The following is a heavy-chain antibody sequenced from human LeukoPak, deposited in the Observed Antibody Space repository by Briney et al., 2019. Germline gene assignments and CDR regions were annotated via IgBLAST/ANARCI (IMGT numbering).Heavy chain of an antibody. CDR3: AVLHYYAMDV. CDR2: ISWNSGTK. V-gene: IGHV3-9*01. Sequence: PGGSLRLSCAASGFTFDDYAMHWVRQAPRKGLEWVSGISWNSGTKGYADSVKGRFTISRDNAKNSLYLQMNSLRGEDAALYYCAVLHYYAMDVWGQGTTVTVSS. CDR1: GFTFDDYA. D-gene: IGHD2-8*01. J-gene: IGHJ6*02.